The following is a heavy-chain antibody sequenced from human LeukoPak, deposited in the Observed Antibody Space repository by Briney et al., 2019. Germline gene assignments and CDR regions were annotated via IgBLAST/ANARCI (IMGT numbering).Heavy chain of an antibody. Sequence: SVKVSCKASGGTFSSYAISWVRQAPGQGLEWMGGIIPIFGTANYAQKFQGRVTITADESTSTAYMELSSLRSEDTAVYYCATVGYCSSTSCSDYYGMDVWGQGTTVTVSS. CDR3: ATVGYCSSTSCSDYYGMDV. CDR1: GGTFSSYA. V-gene: IGHV1-69*13. CDR2: IIPIFGTA. D-gene: IGHD2-2*01. J-gene: IGHJ6*02.